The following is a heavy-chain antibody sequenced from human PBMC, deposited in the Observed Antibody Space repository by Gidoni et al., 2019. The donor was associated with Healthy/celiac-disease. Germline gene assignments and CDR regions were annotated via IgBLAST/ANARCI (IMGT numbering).Heavy chain of an antibody. D-gene: IGHD3-10*01. J-gene: IGHJ4*02. CDR1: GGSISSGGYS. Sequence: QLQLQESGSGLVKPSQTLSLTCAVSGGSISSGGYSWSWIRQPPGKGLEWIGYIYHSRSTYYNPSLKSRGTISVDRSKNQFSLKLSSVTAADTAVYYCARDRDSGLFDYWGQGTLVTVSS. CDR2: IYHSRST. V-gene: IGHV4-30-2*01. CDR3: ARDRDSGLFDY.